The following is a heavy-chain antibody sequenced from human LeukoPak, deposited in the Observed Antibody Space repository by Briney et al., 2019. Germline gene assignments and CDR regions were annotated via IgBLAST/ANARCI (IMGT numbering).Heavy chain of an antibody. J-gene: IGHJ4*02. V-gene: IGHV1-2*02. CDR1: GYTFTCYY. D-gene: IGHD5-18*01. Sequence: GASVTVSCKAFGYTFTCYYMHWVRQAPGHGLEWMGWINPNSGSRSYAQKFQGRVTMTRDTSISTAYMELSRLKSADTAVYYCARGDGYSYGYLGYWGQGTLVTVSS. CDR2: INPNSGSR. CDR3: ARGDGYSYGYLGY.